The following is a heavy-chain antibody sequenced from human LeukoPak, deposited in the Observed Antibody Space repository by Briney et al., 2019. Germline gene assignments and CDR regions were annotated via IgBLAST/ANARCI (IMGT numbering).Heavy chain of an antibody. Sequence: LSLTCAVSGGSISSGGYSWSWIRQPPGKGLEWVANIKQDGSEKYYVASVKGRFTISRDNAKNSLYLQMNSLRAEDTAVYYCARDERWGQGTMVTVSS. V-gene: IGHV3-7*01. CDR2: IKQDGSEK. CDR1: GGSISSGGYS. CDR3: ARDER. J-gene: IGHJ3*01.